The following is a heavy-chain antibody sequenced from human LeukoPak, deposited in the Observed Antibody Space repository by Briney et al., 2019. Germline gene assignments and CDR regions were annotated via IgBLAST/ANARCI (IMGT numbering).Heavy chain of an antibody. CDR1: GYSFTSYW. CDR3: ARRGRLDTFGEFRAFDI. J-gene: IGHJ3*02. CDR2: IYPGDSDT. V-gene: IGHV5-51*03. D-gene: IGHD3-10*01. Sequence: PGESLKISCKGSGYSFTSYWIGWVRQMPGKGLEWMGIIYPGDSDTRYSPSFQGQVTISADKSISTAYLQWSSLKASDTAMYYCARRGRLDTFGEFRAFDIWGQGTMVTVSS.